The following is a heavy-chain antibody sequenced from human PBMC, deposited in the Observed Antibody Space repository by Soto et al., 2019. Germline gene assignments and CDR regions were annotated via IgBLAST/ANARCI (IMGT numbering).Heavy chain of an antibody. D-gene: IGHD5-12*01. J-gene: IGHJ4*02. V-gene: IGHV3-33*01. CDR1: GFTFSSYG. CDR3: ARLSGYDSVAYY. CDR2: IWYDGSNK. Sequence: ESGGGVVQPGRSLRLSCAASGFTFSSYGMHLVRQAPGKGLEWVAVIWYDGSNKYYADSVNGRFTISRDNSKNTLYLQMNSLRDEDTAVYYCARLSGYDSVAYYWGQGTLVTVSS.